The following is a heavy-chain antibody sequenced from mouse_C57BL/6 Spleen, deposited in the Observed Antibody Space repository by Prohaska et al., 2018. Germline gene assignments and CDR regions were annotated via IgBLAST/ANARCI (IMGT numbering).Heavy chain of an antibody. CDR3: LRHDYGSSYVAWFGY. V-gene: IGHV10-1*01. D-gene: IGHD1-1*01. Sequence: EVQLVESGGGLVQPKGSLKLSCAASGFSFNTYAMNWVRQAPGKGLEWVARIRIKSNNDATYYTDSVKDRVTNSRDDSESILYLQMNNLKAESRGMYEWLRHDYGSSYVAWFGYWGQGTLVTVSA. J-gene: IGHJ3*01. CDR1: GFSFNTYA. CDR2: IRIKSNNDAT.